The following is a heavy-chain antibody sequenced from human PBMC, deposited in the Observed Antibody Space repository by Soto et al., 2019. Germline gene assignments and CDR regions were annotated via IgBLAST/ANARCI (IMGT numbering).Heavy chain of an antibody. D-gene: IGHD2-21*02. CDR3: AKGGRAYCGGDCRYYFDY. J-gene: IGHJ4*02. Sequence: QVQLVESGGGVVQPERSLRLSCAASGFTFSGFGMHWVRQAPGKGLEWVALILYDGSNKYYADSVKGRFTISRDNSKNTLYLQMNSLSTEDTAIYYCAKGGRAYCGGDCRYYFDYWGQGTLVTVSS. CDR2: ILYDGSNK. V-gene: IGHV3-30*18. CDR1: GFTFSGFG.